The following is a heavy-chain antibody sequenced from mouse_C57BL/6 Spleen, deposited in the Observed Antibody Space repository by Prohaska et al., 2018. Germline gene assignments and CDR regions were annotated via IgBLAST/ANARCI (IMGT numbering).Heavy chain of an antibody. Sequence: TVKGRFTISRDNARNTLYLQMSSLKSEDTAMYYCTRDGGGYWGQGTLVTVSA. V-gene: IGHV5-9-1*02. CDR3: TRDGGGY. D-gene: IGHD2-3*01. J-gene: IGHJ3*01.